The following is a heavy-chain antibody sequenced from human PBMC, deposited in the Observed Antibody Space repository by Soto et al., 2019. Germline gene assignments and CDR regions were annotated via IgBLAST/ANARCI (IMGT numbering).Heavy chain of an antibody. CDR2: ISYDGSNK. J-gene: IGHJ1*01. D-gene: IGHD5-12*01. CDR1: GFTFSSYA. V-gene: IGHV3-30-3*01. Sequence: LRLSFAASGFTFSSYAMHWVRQAPGKGLEWVAVISYDGSNKYYADSVKGRFTISRDNSKNTLYLQMNSLRAEDTAVYYCARGGYRLEAEYFQHWGQGTLVTVSS. CDR3: ARGGYRLEAEYFQH.